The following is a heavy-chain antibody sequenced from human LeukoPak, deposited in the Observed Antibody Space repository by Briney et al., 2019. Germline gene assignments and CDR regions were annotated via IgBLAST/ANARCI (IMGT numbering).Heavy chain of an antibody. V-gene: IGHV3-7*01. Sequence: PGGSPRLSCAASGFTFSSYWMSWVRQAPGKGLEWVANIKQDGSEKYYVDSVKGRFTISRDNAKNSLYLQMNSLRAEDTAVYYCARDGPRMEDIVLMVYAYFDYWGQGTLVTVSS. CDR1: GFTFSSYW. D-gene: IGHD2-8*01. CDR2: IKQDGSEK. J-gene: IGHJ4*02. CDR3: ARDGPRMEDIVLMVYAYFDY.